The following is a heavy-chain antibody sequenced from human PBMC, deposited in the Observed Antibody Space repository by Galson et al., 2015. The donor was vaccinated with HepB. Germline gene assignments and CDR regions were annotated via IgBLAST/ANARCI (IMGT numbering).Heavy chain of an antibody. CDR1: GFTFSSYA. CDR2: ISYDGSNK. Sequence: SLRLSCAASGFTFSSYAMHWVRQAPGKGLEWVAVISYDGSNKYYADSVKGRFTISRDNSKNTLYLQMNSLRAEDTAVYYCARDRSGPIYYYYGMDVWGQGTTVTVSS. D-gene: IGHD3-10*01. V-gene: IGHV3-30*04. CDR3: ARDRSGPIYYYYGMDV. J-gene: IGHJ6*02.